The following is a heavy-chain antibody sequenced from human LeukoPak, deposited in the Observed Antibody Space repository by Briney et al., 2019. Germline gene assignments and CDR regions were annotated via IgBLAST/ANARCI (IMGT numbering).Heavy chain of an antibody. Sequence: SETLSLTCTVSGGSISSGSYYWSWIRQPAGKGLEWIGRIYTSGSTNYNPSLKSRVTISVDTSKNQFSLKLSSVTAADTAVYYCARDQRSWYFDLRGRGTLVTVSS. CDR2: IYTSGST. V-gene: IGHV4-61*02. CDR1: GGSISSGSYY. J-gene: IGHJ2*01. CDR3: ARDQRSWYFDL.